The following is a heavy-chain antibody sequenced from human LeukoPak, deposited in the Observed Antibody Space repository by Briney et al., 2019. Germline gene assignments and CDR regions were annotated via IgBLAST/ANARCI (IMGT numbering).Heavy chain of an antibody. D-gene: IGHD2-15*01. CDR1: GFTFSSYG. Sequence: PGRSLRLSCAASGFTFSSYGMHWVRLAPGKGLEWVAVIWYDGSNKYYADSVKGRFTISRDNSKNTLYLQMNSLRAEDTAVYYCARQMTPDAFDIWGQGTMVTVSS. V-gene: IGHV3-33*01. CDR2: IWYDGSNK. J-gene: IGHJ3*02. CDR3: ARQMTPDAFDI.